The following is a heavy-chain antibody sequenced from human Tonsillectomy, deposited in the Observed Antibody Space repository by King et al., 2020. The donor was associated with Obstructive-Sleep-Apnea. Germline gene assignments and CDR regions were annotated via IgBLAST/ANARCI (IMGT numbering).Heavy chain of an antibody. D-gene: IGHD3-10*01. V-gene: IGHV4-34*01. CDR3: ARVSLSDYGSGSNWYFDL. J-gene: IGHJ2*01. CDR2: INHSGST. Sequence: VQLQQWGAGLLKPSETLSLTCAVYGGSFSDYYWRWIRQPPGKGLEWIGEINHSGSTNYNPSLKSRVTISVDTSKNQFSLKLSAVTAADTAVYYCARVSLSDYGSGSNWYFDLWGRGTLVTVSS. CDR1: GGSFSDYY.